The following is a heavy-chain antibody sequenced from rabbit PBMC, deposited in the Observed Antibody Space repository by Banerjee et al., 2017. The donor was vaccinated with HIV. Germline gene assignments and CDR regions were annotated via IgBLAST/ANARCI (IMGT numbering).Heavy chain of an antibody. CDR2: IYAGSTGTT. CDR1: GFSFSSSYW. V-gene: IGHV1S45*01. CDR3: ARDHDYWL. Sequence: QEQLEESGGDLVKPEGSLTLTCTASGFSFSSSYWICWVRQAPGKGLEWIGCIYAGSTGTTWYASWAKGRFTISKTSSTTVTLQMTSLTAADTATYFCARDHDYWLWGQGTLVTVS. D-gene: IGHD2-1*01. J-gene: IGHJ3*01.